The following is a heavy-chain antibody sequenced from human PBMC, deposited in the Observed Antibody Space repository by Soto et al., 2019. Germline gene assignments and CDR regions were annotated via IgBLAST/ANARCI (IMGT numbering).Heavy chain of an antibody. Sequence: QLQLQESGSGLVKPSQTMSLTCAVSGGSISSGGYSWSWIRQPPGKCLEWIGYIYHSGSTYYTPSLKSRVPISVDRSKNQFSLKLSSVTAADTAVYYCARTESGTFDPWGQGTLVTVSS. CDR2: IYHSGST. CDR1: GGSISSGGYS. CDR3: ARTESGTFDP. D-gene: IGHD1-7*01. V-gene: IGHV4-30-2*01. J-gene: IGHJ5*02.